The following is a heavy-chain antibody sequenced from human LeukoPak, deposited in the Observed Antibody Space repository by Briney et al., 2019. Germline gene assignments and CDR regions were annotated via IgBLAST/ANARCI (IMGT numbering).Heavy chain of an antibody. CDR2: ISYDGSNK. D-gene: IGHD3-10*01. CDR1: GFTFSSYG. Sequence: GGSLRLSCAASGFTFSSYGMHWVRQAPGKGLEWVAVISYDGSNKYYADSVKGRFTISRDNSKNTLYLQMNSLRAEDTAVYYCAKEEMYYYGSGSYYAEPRFDYWGQGTLVTVSS. V-gene: IGHV3-30*18. CDR3: AKEEMYYYGSGSYYAEPRFDY. J-gene: IGHJ4*02.